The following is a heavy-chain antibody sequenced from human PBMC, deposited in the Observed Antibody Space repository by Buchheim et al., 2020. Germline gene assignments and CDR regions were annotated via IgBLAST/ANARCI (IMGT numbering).Heavy chain of an antibody. J-gene: IGHJ4*02. D-gene: IGHD3-9*01. Sequence: EVQLLESGGGLVQPGGSLRLSCAASGFTFSSYAMSWVRQAPGKGLEWVSAISGSGGSTYYAESVKGRFTISRDNSKKTLYLQMNSLRAEDTAVYYCAKVGIAYYDILTGYYMNYYFDYWGQGTL. CDR2: ISGSGGST. V-gene: IGHV3-23*01. CDR1: GFTFSSYA. CDR3: AKVGIAYYDILTGYYMNYYFDY.